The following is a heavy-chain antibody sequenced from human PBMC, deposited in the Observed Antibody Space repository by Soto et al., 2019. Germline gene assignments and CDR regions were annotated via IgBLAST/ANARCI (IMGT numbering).Heavy chain of an antibody. V-gene: IGHV1-46*01. D-gene: IGHD1-26*01. J-gene: IGHJ6*02. CDR2: INPTGGST. CDR3: AREGIVGATRMYAMDV. Sequence: GASVKVSCKASGYTFTSYYMHWVRQAPGQGLEWMGIINPTGGSTSYAQKFQGRVTMTRDTSTSTVYMELSSLRSEDTAVYYCAREGIVGATRMYAMDVWGQGTTVTVSS. CDR1: GYTFTSYY.